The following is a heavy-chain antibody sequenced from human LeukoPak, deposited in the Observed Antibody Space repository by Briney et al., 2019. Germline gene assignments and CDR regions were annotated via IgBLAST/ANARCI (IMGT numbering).Heavy chain of an antibody. V-gene: IGHV4-38-2*02. CDR1: GSSISSAYY. CDR2: IYHSEST. J-gene: IGHJ3*02. CDR3: GRDAESDDHADFHI. D-gene: IGHD1-14*01. Sequence: PSETLSLTFTVSGSSISSAYYWGWIRQPPGKGLEWIGNIYHSESTYYNPSLKSRVTISVDTSKNQFSLKLSSVTAADTAVYYCGRDAESDDHADFHIWGQGTMVTVSS.